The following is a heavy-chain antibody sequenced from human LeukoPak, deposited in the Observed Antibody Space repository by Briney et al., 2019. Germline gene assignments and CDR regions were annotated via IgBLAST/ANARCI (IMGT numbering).Heavy chain of an antibody. V-gene: IGHV1-2*02. CDR2: INPNSGGT. J-gene: IGHJ4*02. D-gene: IGHD2-2*01. Sequence: ASVKVSCKASGYTFTDYYIHWVRQPPGRGLEWMAWINPNSGGTYYAQNFHDRITLTMDTSISTAYMELSRLRSDDTAIYYCARANALYCSSTSCLFDYWGQGTLVTVPS. CDR1: GYTFTDYY. CDR3: ARANALYCSSTSCLFDY.